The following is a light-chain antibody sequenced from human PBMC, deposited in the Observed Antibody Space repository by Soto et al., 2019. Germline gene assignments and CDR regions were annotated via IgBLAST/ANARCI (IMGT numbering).Light chain of an antibody. V-gene: IGKV1-39*01. Sequence: DIKMTQSPSSVSASVGARVTITRRASQSISNHLNWYQQKPGKAPKLLIFAASSLQSGVPSRFSGSRSGPDCTLTISSLQPEDFATYYCQQSYSSPPTFGQGTKVDI. CDR1: QSISNH. CDR2: AAS. J-gene: IGKJ1*01. CDR3: QQSYSSPPT.